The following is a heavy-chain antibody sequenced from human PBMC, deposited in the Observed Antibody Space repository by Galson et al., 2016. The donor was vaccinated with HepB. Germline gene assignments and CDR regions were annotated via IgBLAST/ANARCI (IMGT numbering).Heavy chain of an antibody. V-gene: IGHV3-33*01. CDR3: ASVGEMVVTSQSRWDAFDI. J-gene: IGHJ3*02. Sequence: SLRLSCAASGFTFSNFGMQWVRQAPGKGLEWVGIIWYDGSNKYYGDSVKGRFTISRDNSKKTLYLQMNSLRAEDTAVYYCASVGEMVVTSQSRWDAFDIWGQGTMVIVSS. D-gene: IGHD3-22*01. CDR1: GFTFSNFG. CDR2: IWYDGSNK.